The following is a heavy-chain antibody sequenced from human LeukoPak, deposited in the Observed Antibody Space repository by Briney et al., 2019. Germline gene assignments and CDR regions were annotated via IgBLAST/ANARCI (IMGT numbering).Heavy chain of an antibody. J-gene: IGHJ4*02. D-gene: IGHD3-3*01. CDR2: ISSSGSTI. CDR3: ARDRHDYDFWSGYIFDY. CDR1: GFTFSDYY. Sequence: GGSLRLSCAASGFTFSDYYMSWIRQAPGKGLEWVSYISSSGSTIYYADSVKGRFTISRDNAKNSLYLQMNSLRAEDTAVYYCARDRHDYDFWSGYIFDYWGRGTLVTVSS. V-gene: IGHV3-11*01.